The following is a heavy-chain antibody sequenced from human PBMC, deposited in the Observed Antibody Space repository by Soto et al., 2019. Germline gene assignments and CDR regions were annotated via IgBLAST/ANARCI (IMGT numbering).Heavy chain of an antibody. CDR1: GGSISGYY. CDR3: ARLERDIEVVTAIGYGMDV. J-gene: IGHJ6*02. D-gene: IGHD2-21*02. V-gene: IGHV4-59*01. Sequence: SETLSLTCTVSGGSISGYYWSWIRQPPGKRLEWIGYIDYYGSTNYNPSLKSRVTISVDTSKKQFSLNLGSVTAADTAIYYCARLERDIEVVTAIGYGMDVWGQGTTVTVSS. CDR2: IDYYGST.